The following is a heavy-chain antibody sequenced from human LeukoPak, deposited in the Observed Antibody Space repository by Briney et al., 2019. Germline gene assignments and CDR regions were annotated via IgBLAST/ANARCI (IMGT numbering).Heavy chain of an antibody. CDR2: INHSGST. CDR3: TRDNGAIRAYYYHGMDV. V-gene: IGHV4-4*02. Sequence: GSLRLSCAASGFTFSNLWMSWIRQPPGKGLEWIGEINHSGSTNYNPSLKSRVTISVDTSKNQFSLRLTSVTAADTAVYYCTRDNGAIRAYYYHGMDVWGQGTTVTVSS. CDR1: GFTFSNLW. J-gene: IGHJ6*02. D-gene: IGHD2-8*01.